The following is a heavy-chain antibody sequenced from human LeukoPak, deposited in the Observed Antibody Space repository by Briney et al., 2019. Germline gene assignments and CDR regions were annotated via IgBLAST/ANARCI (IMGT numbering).Heavy chain of an antibody. CDR1: GFSLSTSGVG. V-gene: IGHV2-5*01. Sequence: ESGPTLVNPTQTLTLTCTFSGFSLSTSGVGVGWIRQPPGKAPEWLALIYWNDDNRYSSSLKSRLTITEDTSKNQVVLTMTNMDPVDTATYYCARYGDYRFLYYFHYWGQGTLVTVSS. D-gene: IGHD4-11*01. J-gene: IGHJ4*02. CDR3: ARYGDYRFLYYFHY. CDR2: IYWNDDN.